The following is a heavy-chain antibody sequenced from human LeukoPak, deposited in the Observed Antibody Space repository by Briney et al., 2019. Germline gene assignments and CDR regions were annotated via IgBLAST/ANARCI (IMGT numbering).Heavy chain of an antibody. CDR1: AYSITSDYF. D-gene: IGHD1-26*01. V-gene: IGHV4-38-2*02. CDR2: IYHSGIT. J-gene: IGHJ3*02. CDR3: ARDLGGSGSYFLGAFDI. Sequence: SEALSLTCTVSAYSITSDYFWDWIRQPPGRRLEWIGCIYHSGITYYNPSLQSRVTISVDKSKNQFSLKLSSVTAADTAVYYCARDLGGSGSYFLGAFDIWGQGTMVTVSS.